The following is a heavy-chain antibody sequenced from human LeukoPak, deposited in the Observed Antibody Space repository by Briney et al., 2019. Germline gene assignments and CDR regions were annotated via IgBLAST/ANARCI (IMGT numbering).Heavy chain of an antibody. J-gene: IGHJ4*02. CDR3: AREGAGHNFDF. CDR2: INAGNGNT. V-gene: IGHV1-3*01. CDR1: EYSFASYA. D-gene: IGHD6-19*01. Sequence: ASVKVSCKASEYSFASYALHWVRQAPGQRLEWMGWINAGNGNTKYSQKLQGRVTITRGTSASTAYMELSSLRSEDTAVYYCAREGAGHNFDFWGQGTLVPVSS.